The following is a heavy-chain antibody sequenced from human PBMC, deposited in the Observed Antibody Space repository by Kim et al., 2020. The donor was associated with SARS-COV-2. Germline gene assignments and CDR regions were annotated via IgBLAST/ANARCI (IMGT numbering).Heavy chain of an antibody. CDR2: ISYDGSNK. Sequence: GGSLRLSCAASGFTFSSYGMHWVRQAPGKGLEWVAVISYDGSNKYYADSVKGRFTISRDNSKNTLYLQMNSLRAEDTAVYYCAKGMGGSGYYYPDAFDIWGQGTMVTVSS. CDR1: GFTFSSYG. CDR3: AKGMGGSGYYYPDAFDI. D-gene: IGHD3-22*01. V-gene: IGHV3-30*18. J-gene: IGHJ3*02.